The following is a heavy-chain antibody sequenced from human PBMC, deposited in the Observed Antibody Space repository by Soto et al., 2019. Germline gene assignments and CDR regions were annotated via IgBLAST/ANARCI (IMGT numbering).Heavy chain of an antibody. V-gene: IGHV2-5*02. D-gene: IGHD2-21*02. CDR3: AHRTTAATWWFDP. Sequence: LTLKESGPTLVKPTQTLTLTCTFSGFSLTTSGVGLGGIRQPPGKALEWLALIYWDYDKRYSPSLRGRLTITKENSNNQVVLTMTIIDPADTATDFGAHRTTAATWWFDPWGQGTLVTVSS. J-gene: IGHJ5*02. CDR1: GFSLTTSGVG. CDR2: IYWDYDK.